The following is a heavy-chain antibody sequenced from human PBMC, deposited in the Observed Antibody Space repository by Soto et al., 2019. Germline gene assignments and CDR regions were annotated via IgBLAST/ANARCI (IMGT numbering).Heavy chain of an antibody. D-gene: IGHD5-18*01. Sequence: EVQLLESGGGLEQPGGSLRLSCAASGFTFSNYAMTWVRQAPGKGLEWVSTISGSGGKTWYADSVKGRFTISRDNSKNILYLQMNSLRAEDTAVYYCARDGSAAMGKPGYWGQGTLVTVSS. CDR1: GFTFSNYA. CDR2: ISGSGGKT. CDR3: ARDGSAAMGKPGY. J-gene: IGHJ4*02. V-gene: IGHV3-23*01.